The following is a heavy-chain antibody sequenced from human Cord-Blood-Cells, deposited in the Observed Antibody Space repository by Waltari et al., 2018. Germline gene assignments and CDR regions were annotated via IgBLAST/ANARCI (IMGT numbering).Heavy chain of an antibody. CDR3: ARERGDCSSTSCYAVGDY. CDR2: ISYDGSNK. CDR1: GFTFSSYA. V-gene: IGHV3-30-3*01. J-gene: IGHJ4*02. D-gene: IGHD2-2*01. Sequence: QVQLVESGGGVVQPGRSLRLSCAASGFTFSSYAMHWVRQATGKGLEWVAVISYDGSNKFYADSVKGRFTISRDNSKNTLYLQMNSRRAEDTAVYYGARERGDCSSTSCYAVGDYWGQGTLVTVSS.